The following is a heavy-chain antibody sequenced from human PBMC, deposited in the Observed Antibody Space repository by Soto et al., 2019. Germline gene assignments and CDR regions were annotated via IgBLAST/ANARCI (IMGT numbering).Heavy chain of an antibody. CDR3: ARDSWLGLSLWSGYYRGDYYYYYMDV. V-gene: IGHV4-31*03. J-gene: IGHJ6*03. CDR1: GGSISSGGYY. D-gene: IGHD3-3*01. Sequence: SETLSLTCTVSGGSISSGGYYWSWIRQHPGKGLEWIGYIYYSGSTYYNPSLKSRVTISVDTSKNQFSLKLSSVTAADTAVYYCARDSWLGLSLWSGYYRGDYYYYYMDVWGKGTTVTVSS. CDR2: IYYSGST.